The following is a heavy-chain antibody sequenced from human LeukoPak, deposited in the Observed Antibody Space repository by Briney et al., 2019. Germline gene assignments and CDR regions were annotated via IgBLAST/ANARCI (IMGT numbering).Heavy chain of an antibody. J-gene: IGHJ5*02. V-gene: IGHV4-59*01. CDR2: IYYSGST. CDR3: ARDHEGFDP. CDR1: AGPICSYA. Sequence: SEPLSPTCPVSAGPICSYAWSWVGQPPGKGLEWIGYIYYSGSTNCNPSLTSGVTISVDTSKNQFSMKLSSVTAADTAVYYCARDHEGFDPWGQGTLVTVSS.